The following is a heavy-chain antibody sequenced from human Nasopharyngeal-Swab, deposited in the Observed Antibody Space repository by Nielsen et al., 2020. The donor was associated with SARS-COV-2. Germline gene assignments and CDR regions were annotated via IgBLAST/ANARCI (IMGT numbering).Heavy chain of an antibody. CDR2: TEIGGTT. D-gene: IGHD2-2*01. CDR3: ARDLGGGYCTTTNCPGS. Sequence: GESLKISCAVSGLTVSSTYMSWVRQAPGKGLEWVSVTEIGGTTHYADSVKGRFSISRDSSTNTLYLQMINVRAEDTAVYYCARDLGGGYCTTTNCPGSWGQGTLVTVSS. J-gene: IGHJ1*01. V-gene: IGHV3-53*01. CDR1: GLTVSSTY.